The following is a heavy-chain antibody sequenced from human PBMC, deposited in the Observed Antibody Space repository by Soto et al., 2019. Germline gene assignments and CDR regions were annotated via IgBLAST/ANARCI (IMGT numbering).Heavy chain of an antibody. V-gene: IGHV1-69*12. CDR3: ATQGLPTYYYYGMDV. J-gene: IGHJ6*02. D-gene: IGHD5-18*01. Sequence: QVQLVQSGAEVKKPGSSVKVSCKASGGTFSSYAISWVRQAPGQGLEWMGGIIPIFGTADYAQKFQGRVTITADESTTTAYMELSSLRSEDTAVYYCATQGLPTYYYYGMDVWGQGTTVTVSS. CDR2: IIPIFGTA. CDR1: GGTFSSYA.